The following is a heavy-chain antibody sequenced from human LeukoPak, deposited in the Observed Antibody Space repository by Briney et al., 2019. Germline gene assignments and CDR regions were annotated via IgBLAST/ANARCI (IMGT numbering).Heavy chain of an antibody. CDR2: IWYDGSNK. D-gene: IGHD1-1*01. CDR1: GFTFSSYG. V-gene: IGHV3-33*01. CDR3: ARGGENQLYYFDY. J-gene: IGHJ4*02. Sequence: GGSLRLSCAASGFTFSSYGMHWVRQAPGKGLEWVAVIWYDGSNKYYADSVKGRFTISRDNSKNTLYLQMNSLKAEDTAVYYCARGGENQLYYFDYWGQPTLVTASS.